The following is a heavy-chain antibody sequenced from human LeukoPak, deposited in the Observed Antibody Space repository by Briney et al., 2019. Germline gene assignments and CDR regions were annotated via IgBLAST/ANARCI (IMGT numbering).Heavy chain of an antibody. V-gene: IGHV1-18*01. CDR1: GYTFTSYG. CDR3: ARDYDSSGYYP. J-gene: IGHJ5*02. CDR2: ISAYNGNR. D-gene: IGHD3-22*01. Sequence: ASVTVSCKASGYTFTSYGISWVRQAPGQGLEWMGWISAYNGNRSYAQKLQGRVTMTTDTSTSTAYMELRGLRSDDTAVYYCARDYDSSGYYPWGQGTLVTVSS.